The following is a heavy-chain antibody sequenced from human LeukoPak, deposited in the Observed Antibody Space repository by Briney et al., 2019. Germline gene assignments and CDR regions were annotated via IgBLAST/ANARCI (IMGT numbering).Heavy chain of an antibody. J-gene: IGHJ5*02. CDR2: IYTSEST. D-gene: IGHD3-16*01. CDR1: GGSMNSGNYY. V-gene: IGHV4-61*02. Sequence: SQTLSLTCTVSGGSMNSGNYYWSWIRQPAGKGLDSIGRIYTSESTNYNPSLKSRVTISVDTSKNYFSLKLSSVTAADTAVYFCARTNNYDYPWFDPWGQGTLVTVSS. CDR3: ARTNNYDYPWFDP.